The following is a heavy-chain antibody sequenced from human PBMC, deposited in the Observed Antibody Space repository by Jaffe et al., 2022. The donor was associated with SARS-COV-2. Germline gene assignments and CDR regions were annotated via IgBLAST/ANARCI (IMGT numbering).Heavy chain of an antibody. J-gene: IGHJ4*02. D-gene: IGHD3-10*01. CDR3: ARDGRVWFGESLLYYFDY. Sequence: QVQLVESGGGVVQPGRSLRLSCAASGFTFSSYGMHWVRQAPGKGLEWVAVIWYDGSNKYYADSVKGRFTISRDNSKNTLYLQMNSLRAEDTAVYYCARDGRVWFGESLLYYFDYWGQGTLVTVSS. CDR2: IWYDGSNK. CDR1: GFTFSSYG. V-gene: IGHV3-33*01.